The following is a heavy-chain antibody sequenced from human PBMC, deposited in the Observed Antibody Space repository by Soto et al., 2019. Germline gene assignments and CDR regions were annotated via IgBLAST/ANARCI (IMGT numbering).Heavy chain of an antibody. CDR2: FFESGGP. J-gene: IGHJ4*02. Sequence: SETLSLTCIVSGGSITNNKLWSWVRQPPGKGLEWIGEFFESGGPSYNPSFAGRVTISLDTSKSQFSLNLNSVTAADTAVYYCARPNTYVSRNYYYGAFAFWGQGTLVTVSS. V-gene: IGHV4-4*02. CDR3: ARPNTYVSRNYYYGAFAF. D-gene: IGHD3-10*01. CDR1: GGSITNNKL.